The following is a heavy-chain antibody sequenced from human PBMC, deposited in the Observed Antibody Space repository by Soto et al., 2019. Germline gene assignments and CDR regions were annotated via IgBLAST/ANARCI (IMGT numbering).Heavy chain of an antibody. CDR2: IHGGADYT. V-gene: IGHV3-23*01. CDR3: AKNRGTGSYTTWSFNV. Sequence: EVQLLESGGGLVQPGGSLRLSCAASGFTFSCCAMSWVRQAPGRGLEWVSTIHGGADYTHYTDSVKGRFTISRDNSRNTVFLQMNSLTAGDTAIYYCAKNRGTGSYTTWSFNVWGRGTPVTVSS. D-gene: IGHD1-26*01. J-gene: IGHJ2*01. CDR1: GFTFSCCA.